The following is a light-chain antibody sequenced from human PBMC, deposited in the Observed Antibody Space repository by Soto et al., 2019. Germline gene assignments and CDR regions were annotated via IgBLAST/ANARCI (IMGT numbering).Light chain of an antibody. Sequence: QSVPTQSPSASASLGASVKLTCTLSSGHSSYVITWHQQQPEKGPRYLMKLNSDGSHNKGDGIPDRFSGSSSGAERYLTISSLQSEDEADYYCQTWGTGIHLVFGGGTKLPVL. J-gene: IGLJ2*01. V-gene: IGLV4-69*01. CDR1: SGHSSYV. CDR2: LNSDGSH. CDR3: QTWGTGIHLV.